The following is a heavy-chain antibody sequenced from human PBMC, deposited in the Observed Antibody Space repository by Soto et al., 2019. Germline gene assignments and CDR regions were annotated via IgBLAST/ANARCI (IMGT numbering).Heavy chain of an antibody. V-gene: IGHV3-21*01. Sequence: GGSLRLSCAASGFTFSSYSMNWVRQAPGKGLEWVSSISSSSSYIYYADSVKGRFTISRDNAKNSLYLQMNSLRAEDTAVYYCAGGKGAAPSYYYYGMDVWGKGTTVTVSS. CDR3: AGGKGAAPSYYYYGMDV. CDR1: GFTFSSYS. J-gene: IGHJ6*04. CDR2: ISSSSSYI. D-gene: IGHD1-26*01.